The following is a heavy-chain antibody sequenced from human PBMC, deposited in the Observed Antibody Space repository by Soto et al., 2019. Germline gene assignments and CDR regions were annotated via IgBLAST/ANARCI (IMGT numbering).Heavy chain of an antibody. CDR3: AKDQGIAASHGID. CDR1: GFTFNNYG. V-gene: IGHV3-30*18. CDR2: ISNDGSDK. Sequence: GGSLRLSCAASGFTFNNYGMHWVRQAPGKGLEWMATISNDGSDKYYADSVKGRLTISRDNSKNTVYLQMNSLRAEETAVYYCAKDQGIAASHGIDWGQGTMVTVSS. J-gene: IGHJ3*01. D-gene: IGHD6-13*01.